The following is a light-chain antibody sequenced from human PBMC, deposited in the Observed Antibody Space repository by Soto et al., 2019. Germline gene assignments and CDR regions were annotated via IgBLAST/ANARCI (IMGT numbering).Light chain of an antibody. CDR1: QGINNY. V-gene: IGKV1-27*01. CDR3: QKYNSAPHT. Sequence: DIQMTQSQSSLYASVGDRVTITCRASQGINNYLAWYQQKPWKVPKLLIYAASPLQSGVPSRFSGSGSGTDFTLTISSMQPEDVETYYCQKYNSAPHTFGQGTKLEIK. CDR2: AAS. J-gene: IGKJ2*01.